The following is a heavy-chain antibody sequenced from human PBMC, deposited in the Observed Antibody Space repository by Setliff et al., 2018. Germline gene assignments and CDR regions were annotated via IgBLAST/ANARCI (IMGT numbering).Heavy chain of an antibody. D-gene: IGHD3-10*01. V-gene: IGHV4-59*12. CDR3: AREGVGSGSYYWEVVRGMDV. CDR1: GFTFSGYS. CDR2: IYYSGST. J-gene: IGHJ6*02. Sequence: GSLRLSCEASGFTFSGYSMNWVRQAPGKGLEWIGYIYYSGSTYYNPSLKSRVTISVDTSKNQFSLKLSSVTAADTAVYYCAREGVGSGSYYWEVVRGMDVWGQGTTVTVSS.